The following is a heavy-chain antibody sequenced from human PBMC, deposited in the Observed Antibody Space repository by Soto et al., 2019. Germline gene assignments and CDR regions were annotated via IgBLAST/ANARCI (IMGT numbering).Heavy chain of an antibody. D-gene: IGHD1-7*01. CDR2: IHHSGST. V-gene: IGHV4-4*02. CDR1: GGSISSSAW. Sequence: QVQLQESGPGLVKPSGTLSLTCAVSGGSISSSAWWSWVRQPPGKGLEWIGEIHHSGSTNYDPSLKGRITISVDRSKNQFSLELTSVTAADTDVYYCAGRSRTIEWGQGTQVTVSS. J-gene: IGHJ4*02. CDR3: AGRSRTIE.